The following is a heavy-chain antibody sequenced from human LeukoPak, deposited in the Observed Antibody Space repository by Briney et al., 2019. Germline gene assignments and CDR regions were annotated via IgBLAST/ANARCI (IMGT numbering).Heavy chain of an antibody. D-gene: IGHD2-15*01. CDR1: GGSISSGSYY. Sequence: SQTLSLTCTVSGGSISSGSYYWSWIRQPAGKGLEWIGRIYTSGSTNYNPSLKSRVTISLDTSKNQFSLKLSSVTAADTAVYYCAGGGCSGGTCYQFDFWGQGTLVTVSS. CDR3: AGGGCSGGTCYQFDF. CDR2: IYTSGST. J-gene: IGHJ4*02. V-gene: IGHV4-61*02.